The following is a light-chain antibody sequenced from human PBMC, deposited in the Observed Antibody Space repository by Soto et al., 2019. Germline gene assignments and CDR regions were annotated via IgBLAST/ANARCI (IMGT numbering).Light chain of an antibody. CDR1: QRIDTW. CDR3: QQYNNWPIT. J-gene: IGKJ5*01. Sequence: DIQMAQSPSTLSASIGDRVTITCRASQRIDTWLAWYQQKPGTAPKLLIYKATILQSGVPSRFSGSGSGTEFTLAISSLQPDDFAVYYCQQYNNWPITFGQGTRLEIK. CDR2: KAT. V-gene: IGKV1-5*03.